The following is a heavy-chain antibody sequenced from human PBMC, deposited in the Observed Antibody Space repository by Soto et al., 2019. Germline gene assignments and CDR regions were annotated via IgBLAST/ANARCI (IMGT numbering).Heavy chain of an antibody. Sequence: QVQLVQSGAEVKKPGSSVKVSCKASGGTFSSYAISWVRQAPGQGLEWMGGIIPIFGTANYAQKFQGRVTITADESTSTADMELSSLRSEDTAVYYCARGYDYVWGSYRDYYYYYGMDVWGQGTTVTVSS. J-gene: IGHJ6*02. CDR3: ARGYDYVWGSYRDYYYYYGMDV. CDR2: IIPIFGTA. D-gene: IGHD3-16*02. V-gene: IGHV1-69*01. CDR1: GGTFSSYA.